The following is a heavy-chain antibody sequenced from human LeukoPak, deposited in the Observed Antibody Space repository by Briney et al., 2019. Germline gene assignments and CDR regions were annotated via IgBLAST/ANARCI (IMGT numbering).Heavy chain of an antibody. J-gene: IGHJ4*02. CDR2: IYPGDSDT. CDR3: ARLASYYGSGSLVDY. D-gene: IGHD3-10*01. CDR1: GYSFTSYW. V-gene: IGHV5-51*01. Sequence: GESLKISCKGSGYSFTSYWIGWVRQMRGKGLEWMGIIYPGDSDTRYSPSFQGQVTISADKSISTAYLQWSSLKASDTAMYYCARLASYYGSGSLVDYWGQGTLVTVSS.